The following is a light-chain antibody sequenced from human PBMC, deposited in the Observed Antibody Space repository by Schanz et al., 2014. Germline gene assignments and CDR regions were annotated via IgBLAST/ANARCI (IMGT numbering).Light chain of an antibody. CDR3: SSYTTTTWRV. Sequence: QSALTQPASVSGSPGQSITISCTGTSRDVGSYNFVSWYQQHPGKAPKLMIYDVSNRPSGVSNRFSGSKSGNTASLTISGLQAEDEADYYCSSYTTTTWRVFGGGTKLTVL. CDR1: SRDVGSYNF. V-gene: IGLV2-14*03. CDR2: DVS. J-gene: IGLJ3*02.